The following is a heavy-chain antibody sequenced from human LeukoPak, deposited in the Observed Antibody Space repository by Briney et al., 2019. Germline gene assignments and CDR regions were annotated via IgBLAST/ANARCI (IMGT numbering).Heavy chain of an antibody. J-gene: IGHJ3*02. CDR1: GFTFSSYW. V-gene: IGHV3-7*03. Sequence: QPGGSLRLSCAASGFTFSSYWMSWVRQAPGKGLEWVANIKQDGSEKYYVDSVKGRFTISRDNSKNTLYLQMNSLRAEDTAVYYCAKDWNYLPGLDAFDIWGQGTMVTVSS. CDR3: AKDWNYLPGLDAFDI. D-gene: IGHD1-7*01. CDR2: IKQDGSEK.